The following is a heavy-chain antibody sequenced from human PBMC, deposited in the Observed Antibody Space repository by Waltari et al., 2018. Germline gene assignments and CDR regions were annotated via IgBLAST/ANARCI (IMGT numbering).Heavy chain of an antibody. D-gene: IGHD4-17*01. J-gene: IGHJ3*01. CDR2: ISASGATT. V-gene: IGHV3-23*01. CDR3: GKDPNGDFVGGSDF. Sequence: EVQVLESGGDLVQPGGSLRLSCAASGFDFSYYAMTWVRQAPGKGLEWVSGISASGATTYYTDSVKGRFSISRDNSKNMVYLQMNSLRAEDTAVYYCGKDPNGDFVGGSDFWGQGTKVTVSS. CDR1: GFDFSYYA.